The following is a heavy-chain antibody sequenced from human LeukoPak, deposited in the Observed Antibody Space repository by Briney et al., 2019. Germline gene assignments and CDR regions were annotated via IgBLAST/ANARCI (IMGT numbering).Heavy chain of an antibody. CDR3: ATFINGGFDL. V-gene: IGHV1-69*13. D-gene: IGHD3-10*01. Sequence: SVKVSCKASRGTFSSYAISWVRQAPGQGLEWMGGIIPIFGTANHAQKFQGRVSITADESTTTVYMELTNLRSDDTAIYYCATFINGGFDLWGPGTRVTVSS. CDR1: RGTFSSYA. CDR2: IIPIFGTA. J-gene: IGHJ4*02.